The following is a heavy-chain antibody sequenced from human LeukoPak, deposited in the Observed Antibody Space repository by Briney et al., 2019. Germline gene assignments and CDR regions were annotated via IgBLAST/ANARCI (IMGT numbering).Heavy chain of an antibody. V-gene: IGHV4-31*02. CDR2: IYYSGST. Sequence: LRLSCAASGFTFSSYTMNWVRQAPGKGLEWIGYIYYSGSTYYNPSLKSRVTISVDTSKNQFSLKLSSVTAADTAVYYCARDCGSGSYNNWFDPWGQGTLVTVSS. J-gene: IGHJ5*02. CDR1: GFTFSSYT. D-gene: IGHD3-10*01. CDR3: ARDCGSGSYNNWFDP.